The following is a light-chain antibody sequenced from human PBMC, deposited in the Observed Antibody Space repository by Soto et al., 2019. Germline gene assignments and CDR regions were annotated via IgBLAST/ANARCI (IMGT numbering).Light chain of an antibody. Sequence: DIQMTQSPSSVSAFVGDRVAITCRASHDIARWLAWYQQQPGKAPRLLIYAASSLQSGVPTRFSGSGSGTDFTLTITNLQPEDSAVYYCQQVKGFPVTFGGGTKVEIK. CDR3: QQVKGFPVT. CDR2: AAS. V-gene: IGKV1-12*01. J-gene: IGKJ4*01. CDR1: HDIARW.